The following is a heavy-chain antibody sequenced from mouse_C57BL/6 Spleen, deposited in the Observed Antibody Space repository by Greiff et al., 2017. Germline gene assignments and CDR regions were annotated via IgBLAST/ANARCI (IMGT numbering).Heavy chain of an antibody. J-gene: IGHJ4*01. V-gene: IGHV1-82*01. CDR2: IYPGDGDT. Sequence: QVQLQQSGPELVKPGASVKISCKASGYAFSSSWMNWVKQRPGKGLEWIGRIYPGDGDTNYNGKFKGKATLTADKPSSTAYRHLSSLTSEDCAVYFCARSRDYAMDYWGQGTSVTVSS. CDR3: ARSRDYAMDY. CDR1: GYAFSSSW.